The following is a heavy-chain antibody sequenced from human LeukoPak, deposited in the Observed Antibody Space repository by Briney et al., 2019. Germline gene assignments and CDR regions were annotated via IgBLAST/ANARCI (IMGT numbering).Heavy chain of an antibody. J-gene: IGHJ5*02. CDR1: GGSISSDNYY. D-gene: IGHD3-10*01. Sequence: PSETLSLTCTVSGGSISSDNYYWGWIRQPPGKGLEWIGSIYYSGTTYYNPSLKSRVTISVDTSKNQFSLKLSSVTVADTAVYYCARNRYYYGSGNYGVPNWFDPWGQGTLVTVSS. V-gene: IGHV4-39*01. CDR3: ARNRYYYGSGNYGVPNWFDP. CDR2: IYYSGTT.